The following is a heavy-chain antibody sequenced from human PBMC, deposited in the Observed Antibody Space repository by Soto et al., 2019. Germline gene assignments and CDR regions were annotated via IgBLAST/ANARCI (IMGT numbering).Heavy chain of an antibody. CDR3: AIITRGFSMDV. CDR2: IKHDGSEK. J-gene: IGHJ6*02. CDR1: GFTFSAYW. D-gene: IGHD1-20*01. V-gene: IGHV3-7*01. Sequence: GGSLRLSCAASGFTFSAYWMSWVRQTPGKGLEWVANIKHDGSEKYYVDSVKGRFTISRDNAKNSLFLEMNSLRAEDTAVFYCAIITRGFSMDVWGQGTTVTVSS.